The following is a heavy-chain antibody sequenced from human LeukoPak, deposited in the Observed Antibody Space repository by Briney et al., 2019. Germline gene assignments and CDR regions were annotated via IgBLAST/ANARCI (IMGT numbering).Heavy chain of an antibody. CDR3: ARDWGVSARPGYMDV. Sequence: SETLSLTCTVSGGSISNYYWSWIRQPPGKGLEWIGYIYYSGSTKCNPSLKSRVTISVDTSKNQFSLRLSSVTAADTAVYYCARDWGVSARPGYMDVWGKGTTVTVSS. CDR1: GGSISNYY. J-gene: IGHJ6*03. CDR2: IYYSGST. D-gene: IGHD6-6*01. V-gene: IGHV4-59*01.